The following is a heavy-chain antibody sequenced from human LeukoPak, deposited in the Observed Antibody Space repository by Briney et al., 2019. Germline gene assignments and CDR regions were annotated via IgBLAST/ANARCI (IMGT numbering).Heavy chain of an antibody. CDR3: ARSVDYGGKRSPYYFDY. V-gene: IGHV1-8*01. D-gene: IGHD4-23*01. CDR1: GYTFTSYD. Sequence: ASVKVSCKASGYTFTSYDINWVRQATGQGLEWMGWMNPNSGNTGYAQKFQGRVTITTDESTSTAYMELSSLRSEDTAVYYCARSVDYGGKRSPYYFDYWGQGTLVTVSS. J-gene: IGHJ4*02. CDR2: MNPNSGNT.